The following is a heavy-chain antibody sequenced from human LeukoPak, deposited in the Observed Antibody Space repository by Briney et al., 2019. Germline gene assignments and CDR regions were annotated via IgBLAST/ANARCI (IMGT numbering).Heavy chain of an antibody. CDR3: ARDLEISLTPERDSSGWFDTLNWFDP. CDR2: ISAYNGNT. J-gene: IGHJ5*02. CDR1: GYTFTCYG. V-gene: IGHV1-18*01. D-gene: IGHD6-19*01. Sequence: ASVKVSCKASGYTFTCYGISWVRQAPGQGLEWMGWISAYNGNTNYAQKLQGRVTMTTDTSTSTVYMELSSLRSEDTAVYYCARDLEISLTPERDSSGWFDTLNWFDPWGQGTLVTVSS.